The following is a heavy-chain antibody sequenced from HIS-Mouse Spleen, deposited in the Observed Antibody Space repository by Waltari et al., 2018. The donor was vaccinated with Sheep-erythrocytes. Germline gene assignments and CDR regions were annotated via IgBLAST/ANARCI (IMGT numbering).Heavy chain of an antibody. CDR3: ARDGANWGSDGFDY. Sequence: EVQLVESGGGLVKPGGSLRLSCAASGFTFSSYSMNWVRQAPGKGVEGGASMSSSSSYIYYADSVKGRFTISRDNAKNSLYLQMNSLRAEDTAVYYCARDGANWGSDGFDYWGQGTLVTVSS. D-gene: IGHD7-27*01. J-gene: IGHJ4*02. CDR1: GFTFSSYS. V-gene: IGHV3-21*01. CDR2: MSSSSSYI.